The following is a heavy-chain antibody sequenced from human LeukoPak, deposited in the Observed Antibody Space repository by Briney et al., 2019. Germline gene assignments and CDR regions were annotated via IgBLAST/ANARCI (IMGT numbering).Heavy chain of an antibody. V-gene: IGHV1-69*13. CDR2: LTPIFGTA. D-gene: IGHD5-12*01. CDR1: GGTFSTYE. J-gene: IGHJ4*02. CDR3: ARPEVATTYFDF. Sequence: SVKVSCKVSGGTFSTYEINWVRQAPGQGLEWMGELTPIFGTANYAQKFQGRVKITADESTSTGCMELSSLTSEDTAVYYCARPEVATTYFDFWGQGTLVTASS.